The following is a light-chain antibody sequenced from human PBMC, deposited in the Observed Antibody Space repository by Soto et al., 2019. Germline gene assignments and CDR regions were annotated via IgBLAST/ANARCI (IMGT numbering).Light chain of an antibody. CDR3: CSYAGSYTS. CDR2: DVS. CDR1: SSDVGGYNY. J-gene: IGLJ1*01. V-gene: IGLV2-11*01. Sequence: QSALTQPRSVSGSPGQSVTISCTGTSSDVGGYNYVSWYQQHPGKAPKLMIYDVSKRPSGVPDRFSGSKSGNTASLTISGLQAEDGADYYCCSYAGSYTSFGTGTNVTVL.